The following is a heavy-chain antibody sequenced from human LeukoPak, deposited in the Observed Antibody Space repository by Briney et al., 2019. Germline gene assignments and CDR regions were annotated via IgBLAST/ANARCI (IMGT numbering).Heavy chain of an antibody. J-gene: IGHJ4*02. CDR1: GYTFTSYG. Sequence: ASVKVSCKASGYTFTSYGISWVRQAPGQGLEWMGWISAYNGNTNYAQKLQGRVTMTTDTSTSTAYMELRSLRSDDTAVYYCARADDYYGSSGDLFDYWGQGTLVTVSS. CDR2: ISAYNGNT. D-gene: IGHD3-22*01. V-gene: IGHV1-18*01. CDR3: ARADDYYGSSGDLFDY.